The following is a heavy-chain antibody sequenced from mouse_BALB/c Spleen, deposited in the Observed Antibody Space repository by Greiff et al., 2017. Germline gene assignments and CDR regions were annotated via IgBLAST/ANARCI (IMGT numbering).Heavy chain of an antibody. CDR3: AKRGIKGDYYAMDY. V-gene: IGHV1-9*01. CDR1: GYTFSSYW. D-gene: IGHD1-3*01. J-gene: IGHJ4*01. CDR2: ILPGSGST. Sequence: VQLQQSGAELMKPGASVKISCKATGYTFSSYWIEWVKQRPGHGLEWIGEILPGSGSTNYNEKFKGKATFTADTSSNTAYMQLSSLTSEDSAVYYCAKRGIKGDYYAMDYWGQGTSVTVSS.